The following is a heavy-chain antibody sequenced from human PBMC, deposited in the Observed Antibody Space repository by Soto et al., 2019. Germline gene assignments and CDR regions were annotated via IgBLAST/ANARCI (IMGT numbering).Heavy chain of an antibody. J-gene: IGHJ4*02. CDR1: GFTFSSYA. CDR3: VKAPDDYDFWSGYYIPYFDY. Sequence: GGSLRLSCSASGFTFSSYAMHWVRQAPGKGLEYVSAISSNGGSTYYADSVKGRFTISRDNSKNTLYLQMSSLRAEDTAVYYCVKAPDDYDFWSGYYIPYFDYWGQGTLVTVSS. CDR2: ISSNGGST. D-gene: IGHD3-3*01. V-gene: IGHV3-64D*08.